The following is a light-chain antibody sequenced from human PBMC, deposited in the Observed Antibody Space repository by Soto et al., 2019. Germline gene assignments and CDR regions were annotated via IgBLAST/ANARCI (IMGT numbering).Light chain of an antibody. CDR1: SSNIGAVYH. J-gene: IGLJ3*02. CDR2: GNS. CDR3: QSYDNSLSGFWV. Sequence: QSVLTQPPSVSGAPGQRVTISCTGSSSNIGAVYHVHWYQQLPGTAPKLLIYGNSNRPSGVLDRFSGSTSGTSASLAITGLHAEDEADYYCQSYDNSLSGFWVFGGGTKATVL. V-gene: IGLV1-40*01.